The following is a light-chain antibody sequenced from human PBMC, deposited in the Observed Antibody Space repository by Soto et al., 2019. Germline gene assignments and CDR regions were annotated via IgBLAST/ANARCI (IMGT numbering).Light chain of an antibody. CDR1: QNISTY. CDR3: QQRTNSPPWT. J-gene: IGKJ1*01. V-gene: IGKV3-11*01. CDR2: GVS. Sequence: EIVLTQSPATLSLSPGEGASLSCRASQNISTYLAWYQQRPGQVPRLLIYGVSKRAPAIPPRFSGSGSGTDCTLSVSGLETADFATYYCQQRTNSPPWTFGQGTRV.